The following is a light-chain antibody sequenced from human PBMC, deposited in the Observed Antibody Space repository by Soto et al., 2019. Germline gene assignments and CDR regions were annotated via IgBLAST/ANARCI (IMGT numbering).Light chain of an antibody. CDR3: SSYTITNTLV. V-gene: IGLV2-14*01. J-gene: IGLJ2*01. CDR1: SSDVGRYNY. Sequence: QSALTQPASVSGSPGQSITISCTGTSSDVGRYNYVSWYQHHPGKAPKLIIYEVSHRPSGVSNRFSGSKSANTASLLISGLQADDEADYYCSSYTITNTLVFGGGTKVTVL. CDR2: EVS.